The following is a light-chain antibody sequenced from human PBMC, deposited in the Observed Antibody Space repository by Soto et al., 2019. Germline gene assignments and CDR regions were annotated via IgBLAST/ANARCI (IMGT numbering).Light chain of an antibody. Sequence: QSALTQPPSVSGSPGQSVTISCTGTSNDVASNFRVSWYQQPPGTAPKLVIYGVTNRPSGVPDRFSGSRSGNTASLTISGLQAEDEVDYYCISYPDSSFYVFGTGPKVTVL. CDR2: GVT. CDR3: ISYPDSSFYV. V-gene: IGLV2-18*02. CDR1: SNDVASNFR. J-gene: IGLJ1*01.